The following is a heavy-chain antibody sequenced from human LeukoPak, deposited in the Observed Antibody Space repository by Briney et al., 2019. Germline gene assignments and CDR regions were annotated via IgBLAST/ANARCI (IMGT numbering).Heavy chain of an antibody. V-gene: IGHV3-23*01. J-gene: IGHJ6*02. D-gene: IGHD2-2*01. CDR1: GFMFSNFA. CDR2: ISGSGGST. Sequence: TGGSLRLSCAASGFMFSNFAMSWARQAPGKGLEWVSAISGSGGSTYYADSVKGRFTISRDNAKKSLYLQMNSLRDEDTAMYYCARGSSTNGYSGVDVWGQGTTVTVSS. CDR3: ARGSSTNGYSGVDV.